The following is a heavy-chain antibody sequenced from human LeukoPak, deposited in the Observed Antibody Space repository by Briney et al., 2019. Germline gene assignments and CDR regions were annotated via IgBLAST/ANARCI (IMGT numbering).Heavy chain of an antibody. CDR2: IIPIFGTA. Sequence: AASVKVSCKASGGTFSSYAISWVRQAPGQGLEWMGGIIPIFGTANYAQKSQGRVTITADESTSTAYMELSSLRSEDTAVYYCARDDPQFGEHPEWFDPWGQGTLVTVSS. CDR1: GGTFSSYA. J-gene: IGHJ5*02. CDR3: ARDDPQFGEHPEWFDP. V-gene: IGHV1-69*13. D-gene: IGHD3-10*01.